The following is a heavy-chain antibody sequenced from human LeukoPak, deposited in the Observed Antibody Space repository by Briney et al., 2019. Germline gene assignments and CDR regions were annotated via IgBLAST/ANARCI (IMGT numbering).Heavy chain of an antibody. CDR1: GYTFTSYY. V-gene: IGHV1-46*01. J-gene: IGHJ3*02. Sequence: ASVKVSCKASGYTFTSYYMHWVRQAPGQGLEWMGIINPSGGSTSYAQKFQGRVTMTRDTSTSTVYMELSSLRSEDTAVYYCARDLADYGGQPGAFDIWGRGTMVTVSS. CDR2: INPSGGST. CDR3: ARDLADYGGQPGAFDI. D-gene: IGHD4-23*01.